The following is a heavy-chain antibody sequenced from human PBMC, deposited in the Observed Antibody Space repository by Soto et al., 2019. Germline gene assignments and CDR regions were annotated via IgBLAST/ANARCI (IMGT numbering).Heavy chain of an antibody. CDR2: IYYSGST. Sequence: SETLSLTCTVSGGSVSSGSYYWSWIRQPPGKGLEWIGYIYYSGSTNYNPSLKSRVTISVDTSKNQFSLKLSSVTAADTAVYYCARARGWNDGERYYYYGMDVWGQGTTVTVFS. CDR1: GGSVSSGSYY. D-gene: IGHD1-1*01. J-gene: IGHJ6*02. CDR3: ARARGWNDGERYYYYGMDV. V-gene: IGHV4-61*01.